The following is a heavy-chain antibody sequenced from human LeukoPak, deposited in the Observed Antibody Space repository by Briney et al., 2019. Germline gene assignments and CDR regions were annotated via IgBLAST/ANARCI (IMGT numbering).Heavy chain of an antibody. CDR2: IYYSGST. CDR3: ARSIDSSILYSYY. D-gene: IGHD3-22*01. V-gene: IGHV4-39*01. CDR1: GGSISSSSKY. Sequence: SETLSLTCTVSGGSISSSSKYWVWIRQPTGKGLEWIGSIYYSGSTHYNPSLKSRVTISVDTSKNQFSLKLSSVTAADTALYYCARSIDSSILYSYYWGQGTLVTVSP. J-gene: IGHJ4*02.